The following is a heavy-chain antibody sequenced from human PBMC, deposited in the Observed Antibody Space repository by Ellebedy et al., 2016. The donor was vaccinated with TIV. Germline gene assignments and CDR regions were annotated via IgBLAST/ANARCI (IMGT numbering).Heavy chain of an antibody. CDR1: AFTSSSYA. Sequence: PGGSLRLSCAASAFTSSSYAMSWVRQAPGKGLEWVSAISGSGGSTYYADSVKGRFTISRDKSKNTLYLEMNSLRAEDTAVYYCAKVRKGNWFDPWGQGTLVTVSS. J-gene: IGHJ5*02. CDR2: ISGSGGST. CDR3: AKVRKGNWFDP. V-gene: IGHV3-23*01.